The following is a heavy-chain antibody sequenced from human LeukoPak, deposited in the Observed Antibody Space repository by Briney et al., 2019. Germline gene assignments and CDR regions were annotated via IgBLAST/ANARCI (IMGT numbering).Heavy chain of an antibody. V-gene: IGHV3-72*01. J-gene: IGHJ4*02. CDR1: GFTLSTYW. CDR3: ARVRLGAPTRVFDY. Sequence: PGGSLRLSCAASGFTLSTYWMSWVRQAPGKGLEWVGRIRNKANSYTTQYAASVNGRFTISRDDSKNSLYLHMNSLKTEDTAVYFCARVRLGAPTRVFDYWGQGSLVTVSS. D-gene: IGHD1-26*01. CDR2: IRNKANSYTT.